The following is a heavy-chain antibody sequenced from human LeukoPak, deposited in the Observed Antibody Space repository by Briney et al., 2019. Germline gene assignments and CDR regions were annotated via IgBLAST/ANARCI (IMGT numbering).Heavy chain of an antibody. CDR1: GGTFSSYA. CDR2: IIPILGIA. CDR3: ARDPDTAMVIGDYYGMDV. Sequence: SVKVSCKASGGTFSSYAISWVRQAPGQGLEWTGRIIPILGIANYAQKFQGRVTITADKSTSTAYMELSSLRSEDTAVYYCARDPDTAMVIGDYYGMDVWGQGTTVTVSS. J-gene: IGHJ6*02. V-gene: IGHV1-69*04. D-gene: IGHD5-18*01.